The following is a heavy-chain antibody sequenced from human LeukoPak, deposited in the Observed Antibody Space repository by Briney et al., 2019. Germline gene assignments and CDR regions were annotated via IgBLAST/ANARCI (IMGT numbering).Heavy chain of an antibody. CDR3: ARGRRYLNSGSLFDY. V-gene: IGHV1-2*02. Sequence: ASVKVSCKASGYTFTGYYMHWVRQAPGQGLEWMGWINPNSGGTNYAQKFQGRVTMTRDTSISTAYMELSRLRSDDTAVYYCARGRRYLNSGSLFDYWAQGTLVTVS. D-gene: IGHD1-26*01. CDR2: INPNSGGT. J-gene: IGHJ4*02. CDR1: GYTFTGYY.